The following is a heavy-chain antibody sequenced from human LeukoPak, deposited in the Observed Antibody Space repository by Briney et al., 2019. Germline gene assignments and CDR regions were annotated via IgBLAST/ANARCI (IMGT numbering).Heavy chain of an antibody. CDR1: GYTFTSYD. CDR3: ARASIMITFGGVIVKDGMDV. D-gene: IGHD3-16*02. V-gene: IGHV1-8*01. Sequence: SVKVSCKASGYTFTSYDINWVRQATGQGLEWMGWMNPNSGNTGYAQKFQGRVTMTRNTSITTAYMELSSLRSEDTAVYYCARASIMITFGGVIVKDGMDVWGQGTTVTVSS. CDR2: MNPNSGNT. J-gene: IGHJ6*02.